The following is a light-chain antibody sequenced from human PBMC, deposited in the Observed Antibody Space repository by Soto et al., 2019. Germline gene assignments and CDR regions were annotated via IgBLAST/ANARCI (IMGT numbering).Light chain of an antibody. CDR2: GAS. Sequence: IVTTQSPATVSVAPGERATISCWSSQSVSSTVAWYQQKPSQAPRLLIYGASTRATGIPARFSGSGSGTDFTLTVSRLEPEDFAVYYCQQYGSSRTFGQGTKVDIK. J-gene: IGKJ1*01. CDR3: QQYGSSRT. V-gene: IGKV3-15*01. CDR1: QSVSST.